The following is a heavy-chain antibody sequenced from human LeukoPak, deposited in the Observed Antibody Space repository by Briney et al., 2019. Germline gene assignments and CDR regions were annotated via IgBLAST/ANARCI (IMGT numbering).Heavy chain of an antibody. Sequence: PGGSLRLSCAASRFTFSSYGMSWVRQAPGKGLEGVSFISWNGGSTGYADSVKGRFTISRDNAKNSLYLQMNSLRAEDTAVYYCARAPLTMVRGVPRSWFDPWGQGTLVTVSS. CDR3: ARAPLTMVRGVPRSWFDP. V-gene: IGHV3-20*04. CDR2: ISWNGGST. D-gene: IGHD3-10*01. CDR1: RFTFSSYG. J-gene: IGHJ5*02.